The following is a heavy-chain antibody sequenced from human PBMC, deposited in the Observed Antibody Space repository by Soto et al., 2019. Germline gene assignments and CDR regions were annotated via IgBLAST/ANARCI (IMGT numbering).Heavy chain of an antibody. CDR1: GFTCSSYV. CDR3: AREPSGDIELYYYYGMDV. Sequence: GGSLRLSCAASGFTCSSYVMHWVRQAPGKGLEWVAVIWYDGSNKYYADSVKGRFTISRDNSKNTLYLQMNSLRAEDTAVYYCAREPSGDIELYYYYGMDVWGQGTTVTVSS. J-gene: IGHJ6*02. CDR2: IWYDGSNK. D-gene: IGHD5-12*01. V-gene: IGHV3-33*01.